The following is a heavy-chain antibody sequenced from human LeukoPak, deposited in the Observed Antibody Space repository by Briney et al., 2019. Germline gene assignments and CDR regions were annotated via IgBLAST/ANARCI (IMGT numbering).Heavy chain of an antibody. CDR3: AKDHTPYGDTLLLFDY. J-gene: IGHJ4*02. Sequence: PGGSLRLSCAASGFTFSSYAMSWVRQAPGKGLEWVSAISGSGGSTYYADSVKGRFTISRDKSKNTLYLQMNSLRAEDTAIYYCAKDHTPYGDTLLLFDYWGQGTLVTVSS. D-gene: IGHD4-17*01. CDR1: GFTFSSYA. V-gene: IGHV3-23*01. CDR2: ISGSGGST.